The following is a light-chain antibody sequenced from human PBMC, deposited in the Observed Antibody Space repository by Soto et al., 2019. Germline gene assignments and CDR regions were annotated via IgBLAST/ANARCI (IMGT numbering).Light chain of an antibody. CDR1: QSISSW. Sequence: DIQMTQSPSTLSASVGDRVTITCRASQSISSWLAWYQQKPGKAPKLLIYKATCLQSGVPSRFSGSGSGTEFTLTISRLQPDDFATYYCQQYNSYSTCGQGTKVEIK. J-gene: IGKJ1*01. CDR3: QQYNSYST. CDR2: KAT. V-gene: IGKV1-5*03.